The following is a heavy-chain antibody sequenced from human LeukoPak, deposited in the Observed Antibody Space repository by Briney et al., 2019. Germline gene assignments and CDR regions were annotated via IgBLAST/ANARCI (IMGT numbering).Heavy chain of an antibody. CDR3: ARDRYDHDSSGYYEF. V-gene: IGHV3-21*01. D-gene: IGHD3-22*01. J-gene: IGHJ4*02. Sequence: GGSLRLSCAASGFTFSSYSMNWVRQAPRKGLEWVSSISSSSSYIYYADSVKGRFTISRDNSKNTLYLQMNSLRAEDTAVYYCARDRYDHDSSGYYEFWGQGTLVTVSS. CDR2: ISSSSSYI. CDR1: GFTFSSYS.